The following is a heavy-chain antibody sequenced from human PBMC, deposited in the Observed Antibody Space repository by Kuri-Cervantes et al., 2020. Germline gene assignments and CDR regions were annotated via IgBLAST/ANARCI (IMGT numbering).Heavy chain of an antibody. CDR2: IIPIFGTA. CDR1: GGAFSSYA. V-gene: IGHV1-69*05. J-gene: IGHJ3*02. D-gene: IGHD5-18*01. CDR3: ATGGDTAMFYDAFDI. Sequence: SVKVSCKASGGAFSSYAISWVRQAPGQGLEWMGGIIPIFGTANYAQKFQGRVAITTDESTSTAYTELSSLRSEDTAVYYCATGGDTAMFYDAFDIWGQGTVVTVSS.